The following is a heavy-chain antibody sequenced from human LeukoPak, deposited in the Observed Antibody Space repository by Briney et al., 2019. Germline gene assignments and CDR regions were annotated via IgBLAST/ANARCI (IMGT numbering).Heavy chain of an antibody. J-gene: IGHJ6*03. D-gene: IGHD3-22*01. Sequence: SETLSLTCAVYGGSFSGYYWSWIRQPPGKGLEWIGEINHSGSTNYNPSLKSRVTISVDTSKNQFSLKLSSVTAADTAVYYCARVSPRNYYDSSGYPNTRRGPYCYYYMDVWGKGTTVTVSS. CDR3: ARVSPRNYYDSSGYPNTRRGPYCYYYMDV. CDR1: GGSFSGYY. CDR2: INHSGST. V-gene: IGHV4-34*01.